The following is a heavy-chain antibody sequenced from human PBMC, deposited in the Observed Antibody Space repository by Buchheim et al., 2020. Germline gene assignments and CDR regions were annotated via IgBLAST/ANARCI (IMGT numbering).Heavy chain of an antibody. CDR2: IRSKANSYAT. Sequence: EVQLVESGGGLVQPGGSLKLSCAASGFTFSGSAMHWVRQASGKGLEWVGRIRSKANSYATAYAASVKGRFTISRDDSKNTAYLQMNSLKTEDTAVYYCARTFYDILPGYSWAYYFDYWGQGIL. V-gene: IGHV3-73*02. CDR3: ARTFYDILPGYSWAYYFDY. D-gene: IGHD3-9*01. CDR1: GFTFSGSA. J-gene: IGHJ4*02.